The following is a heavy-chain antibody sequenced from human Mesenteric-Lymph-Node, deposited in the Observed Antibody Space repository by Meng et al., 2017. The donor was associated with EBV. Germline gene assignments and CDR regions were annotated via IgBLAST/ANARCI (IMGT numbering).Heavy chain of an antibody. D-gene: IGHD3-22*01. J-gene: IGHJ4*02. CDR2: IYFSWAA. CDR3: AREPYYYQSSGFSGRDY. V-gene: IGHV4-39*07. CDR1: ERACGIINYC. Sequence: DASSLTFTCSERACGIINYCCSWIRQAPGKGLEWIGTIYFSWAAYYNPSIQRGVTISTDTYNNQFSLMLNSVTAADTAVYYCAREPYYYQSSGFSGRDYWGQGTLVTVSS.